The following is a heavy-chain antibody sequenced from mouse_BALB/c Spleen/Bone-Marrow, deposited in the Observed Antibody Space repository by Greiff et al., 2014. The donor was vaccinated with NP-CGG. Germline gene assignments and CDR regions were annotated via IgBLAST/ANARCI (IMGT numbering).Heavy chain of an antibody. Sequence: EVQLQQSGPELVKPGASVKMSCKASGYTFTSYVIHWVKQKPGQALEWIGYINPYNDGTKYNEKFKGKATLTSDKSSSTAYMELSSLTSEDSAVYYCARGGYYGTSLYWYFDVWGAGTTVTVSS. D-gene: IGHD1-1*01. CDR3: ARGGYYGTSLYWYFDV. CDR1: GYTFTSYV. V-gene: IGHV1-14*01. J-gene: IGHJ1*01. CDR2: INPYNDGT.